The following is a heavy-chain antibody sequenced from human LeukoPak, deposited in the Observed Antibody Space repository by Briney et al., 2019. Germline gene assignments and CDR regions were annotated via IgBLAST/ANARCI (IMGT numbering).Heavy chain of an antibody. CDR3: ALTFGGVIVSYFDY. J-gene: IGHJ4*02. Sequence: PGGSLRLSCAASGFTFSSYAMSWVRRAPGKGLEWVSAISGSGGSTYYADSVKGRFTISRDNSKNTLYLQMNSLRAEDTAVYYCALTFGGVIVSYFDYWGQGTLVTVSS. V-gene: IGHV3-23*01. CDR1: GFTFSSYA. D-gene: IGHD3-16*02. CDR2: ISGSGGST.